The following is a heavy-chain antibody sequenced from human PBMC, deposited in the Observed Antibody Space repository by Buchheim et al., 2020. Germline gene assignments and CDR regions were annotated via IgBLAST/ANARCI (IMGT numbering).Heavy chain of an antibody. D-gene: IGHD2/OR15-2a*01. Sequence: QVQLVESGGGVVQPGRSLRLSCAASGFTFNIFGMHWVRQAPGKGLEWVAFIRFDATKTYYADSVKGRFTISRDNSKNTLYLEMNSLRAEDTAVYYCAKDLSQRIYYYYCGMGVWGQGTT. CDR1: GFTFNIFG. V-gene: IGHV3-30*02. CDR2: IRFDATKT. J-gene: IGHJ6*02. CDR3: AKDLSQRIYYYYCGMGV.